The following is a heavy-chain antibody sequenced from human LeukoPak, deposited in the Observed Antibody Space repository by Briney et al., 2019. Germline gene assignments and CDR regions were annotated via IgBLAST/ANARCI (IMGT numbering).Heavy chain of an antibody. J-gene: IGHJ4*02. D-gene: IGHD3-22*01. Sequence: GGSLRLSCAASGFTFSSYWMSWVRQAPGKGLEWVANIKQDGSEKYYVDSVKGRFTISRDNAKNSLYLQMNSLRAEDTAVYYCARDSLPTGYYYDSSGYYDYWGQGTLVTVSS. V-gene: IGHV3-7*01. CDR2: IKQDGSEK. CDR1: GFTFSSYW. CDR3: ARDSLPTGYYYDSSGYYDY.